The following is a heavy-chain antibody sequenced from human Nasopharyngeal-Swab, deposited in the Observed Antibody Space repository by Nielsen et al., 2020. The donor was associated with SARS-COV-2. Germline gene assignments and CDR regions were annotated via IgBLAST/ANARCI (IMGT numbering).Heavy chain of an antibody. J-gene: IGHJ6*02. CDR1: GFTFSNSD. CDR2: VSWNGSRT. CDR3: VRDPPESGYALDV. Sequence: GESLKISCAASGFTFSNSDMNWVRQAPGKGLEWVSGVSWNGSRTHYADSVKGRFIISRDNSRNFLYQQMNSLRPEDMAVYYCVRDPPESGYALDVWGQGTTVTVSS. D-gene: IGHD3-3*01. V-gene: IGHV3-19*01.